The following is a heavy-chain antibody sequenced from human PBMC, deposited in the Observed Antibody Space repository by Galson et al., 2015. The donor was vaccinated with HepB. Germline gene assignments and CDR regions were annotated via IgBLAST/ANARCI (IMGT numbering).Heavy chain of an antibody. V-gene: IGHV3-30*18. CDR2: ISYDGSNK. Sequence: SLRLSCAVSGFSFGSYGVHWVRQAPGKRLKWVAVISYDGSNKYYADSVKGRFTISRDNSKNTLYLQMNSLRDEDTAVYYCAKAGDSSGWYFDYWGQGTLVTVSS. CDR1: GFSFGSYG. D-gene: IGHD6-19*01. CDR3: AKAGDSSGWYFDY. J-gene: IGHJ4*02.